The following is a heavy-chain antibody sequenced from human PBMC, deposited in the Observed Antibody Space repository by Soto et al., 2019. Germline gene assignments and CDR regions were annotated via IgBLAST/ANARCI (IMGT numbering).Heavy chain of an antibody. V-gene: IGHV1-18*01. Sequence: GASVKVSCKASGYTFNSYGISWVRQAPGQGLEWMGWISAYNGNTNYAQKLQGRVTMTTDTSTSTAYMELRSLRSDDTAVYYCARGPTVTTGFYYYYYMDVWGKGTTVTV. CDR2: ISAYNGNT. D-gene: IGHD4-17*01. CDR1: GYTFNSYG. J-gene: IGHJ6*03. CDR3: ARGPTVTTGFYYYYYMDV.